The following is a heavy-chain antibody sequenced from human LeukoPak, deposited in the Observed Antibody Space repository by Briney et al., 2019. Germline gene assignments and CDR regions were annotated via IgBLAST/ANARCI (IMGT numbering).Heavy chain of an antibody. Sequence: GGSLRLSCTASGFTFGDHVMSWVRQAPGKGLEWVSSISTSSSYIYYADAVKGRFTISRDNAKNSLYLQINSLRAEDTAVYYCARVGLDRRGYSGYEAFDYWGQGTLVTVSS. CDR2: ISTSSSYI. V-gene: IGHV3-21*01. J-gene: IGHJ4*02. CDR1: GFTFGDHV. D-gene: IGHD5-12*01. CDR3: ARVGLDRRGYSGYEAFDY.